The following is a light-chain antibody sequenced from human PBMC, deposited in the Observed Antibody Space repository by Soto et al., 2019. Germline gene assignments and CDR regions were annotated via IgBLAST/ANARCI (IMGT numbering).Light chain of an antibody. CDR3: HQRSNWPPLT. CDR1: QSVSSY. V-gene: IGKV3-11*01. CDR2: DAS. J-gene: IGKJ4*01. Sequence: EIVLTQSPATLSLSPGERATLSCRASQSVSSYLAWYQQKPGQAPRLLIYDASNRAPGIPARFSGSGSGTDFTLTISSLEPEDFAVYYCHQRSNWPPLTFGGGTKVEIK.